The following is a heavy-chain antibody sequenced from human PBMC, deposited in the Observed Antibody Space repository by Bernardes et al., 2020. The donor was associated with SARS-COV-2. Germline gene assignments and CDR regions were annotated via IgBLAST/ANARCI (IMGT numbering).Heavy chain of an antibody. D-gene: IGHD5-18*01. CDR2: ISYDGSNK. CDR3: ANQHTAMVYYYYYGMDV. Sequence: GGSLRLSCAASGFTFSSYGMHWVRQAPGKGLEWVAVISYDGSNKYYADSVKGRFTISRDNSKNTLYLQMNSLRAEDTAVYYCANQHTAMVYYYYYGMDVWGQGTTVTVSS. J-gene: IGHJ6*02. CDR1: GFTFSSYG. V-gene: IGHV3-30*18.